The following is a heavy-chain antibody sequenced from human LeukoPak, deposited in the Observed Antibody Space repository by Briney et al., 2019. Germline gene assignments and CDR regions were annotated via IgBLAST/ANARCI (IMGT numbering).Heavy chain of an antibody. CDR3: ARVIDDSSGYSFDY. V-gene: IGHV4-30-4*01. Sequence: SETLSLTCTVSGGSISSGDYYWSWIRQPPGKGLERIGYIYYSGSTYYNPSLKSRVTISVDTSKNQFSLKLSSVTAADTAVYYCARVIDDSSGYSFDYWGQGTLVTVSS. CDR1: GGSISSGDYY. CDR2: IYYSGST. D-gene: IGHD3-22*01. J-gene: IGHJ4*02.